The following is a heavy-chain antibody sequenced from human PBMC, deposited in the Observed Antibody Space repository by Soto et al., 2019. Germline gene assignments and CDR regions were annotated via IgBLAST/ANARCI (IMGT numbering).Heavy chain of an antibody. Sequence: SQTLSLTCAISGDSVSSNSAAWNWIRQSPSRGLEWLGRTYYRSKWYNDYAVSVKSRITINPDTSKYQFSLQLNSVTPEDTAVYYCARGETYPGIAAAGTGHYFDYWGQGTLVTVSS. CDR1: GDSVSSNSAA. J-gene: IGHJ4*02. CDR3: ARGETYPGIAAAGTGHYFDY. D-gene: IGHD6-13*01. CDR2: TYYRSKWYN. V-gene: IGHV6-1*01.